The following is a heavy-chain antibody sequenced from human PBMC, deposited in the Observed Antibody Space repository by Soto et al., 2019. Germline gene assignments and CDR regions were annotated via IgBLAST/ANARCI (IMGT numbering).Heavy chain of an antibody. CDR3: ARGYYGSGSYYYYYYYMDV. V-gene: IGHV1-18*01. J-gene: IGHJ6*03. D-gene: IGHD3-10*01. Sequence: QVQLVQSGAEVKKPGASVKVSCKASGYTFTSYGISWVRQAPGQGLGWMGWISAYNGNTNYAQKLQGRVTMPTDTSTSTAYMELRSLRSDDTAVYYCARGYYGSGSYYYYYYYMDVWGKGTTVTVSS. CDR2: ISAYNGNT. CDR1: GYTFTSYG.